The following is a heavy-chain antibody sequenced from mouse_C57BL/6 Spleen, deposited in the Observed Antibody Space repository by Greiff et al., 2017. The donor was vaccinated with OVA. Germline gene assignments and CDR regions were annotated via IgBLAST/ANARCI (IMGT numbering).Heavy chain of an antibody. CDR3: ARDYYSNYEFAY. CDR2: INPNNGGT. CDR1: GYTFTDYN. D-gene: IGHD2-5*01. Sequence: VQLKESGPELVKPGASVKMSCKASGYTFTDYNMHWVKQSPGKSLEWIGYINPNNGGTSYNQKFKGKATLTVNKSSSTAYMELRSLTSEDSAVDYCARDYYSNYEFAYWGQGTLVTVSA. V-gene: IGHV1-22*01. J-gene: IGHJ3*01.